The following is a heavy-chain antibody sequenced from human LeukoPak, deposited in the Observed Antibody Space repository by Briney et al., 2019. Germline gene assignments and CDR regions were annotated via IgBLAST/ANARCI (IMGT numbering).Heavy chain of an antibody. CDR1: RFTVSSNY. CDR2: IYSGGST. CDR3: ARDSDYGDYYYGMDV. D-gene: IGHD4-17*01. Sequence: GGSLRLSCAASRFTVSSNYMSWVRQAPGKGLEWVSVIYSGGSTYYADSVKGRFTISRDNSKNTLYLQMNSLRAEDTAVYYCARDSDYGDYYYGMDVWGQGTTVTVSS. V-gene: IGHV3-66*01. J-gene: IGHJ6*02.